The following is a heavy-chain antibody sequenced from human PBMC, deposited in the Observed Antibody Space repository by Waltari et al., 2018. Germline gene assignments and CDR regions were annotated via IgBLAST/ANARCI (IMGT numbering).Heavy chain of an antibody. CDR3: ARDGSTGGAFDI. Sequence: QVQLQESGPGLVKPSQTLSLTCTVSGGSIRRGGYYWSWIRQHPGKGLEWIGYIYYSGSTYYNPSLKSRVTISVDTSKNQFSLKLSSVTAADTAVYYCARDGSTGGAFDIWGQGTMVTVSS. J-gene: IGHJ3*02. CDR2: IYYSGST. V-gene: IGHV4-31*03. CDR1: GGSIRRGGYY. D-gene: IGHD4-17*01.